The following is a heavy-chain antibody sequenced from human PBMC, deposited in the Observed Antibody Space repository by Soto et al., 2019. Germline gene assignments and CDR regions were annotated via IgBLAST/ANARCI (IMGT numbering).Heavy chain of an antibody. D-gene: IGHD2-2*01. V-gene: IGHV4-31*03. CDR2: IYYSGST. CDR1: GGSISSGGYY. J-gene: IGHJ4*02. CDR3: ARGQIVVPASSLDY. Sequence: SETLSLTCTVSGGSISSGGYYWSRIRKHPGKGLEWIGYIYYSGSTYYNPSLKSRVTISVDTSKNQFSLKLSSVTAADTAVYYCARGQIVVPASSLDYWGQGTLVTVSS.